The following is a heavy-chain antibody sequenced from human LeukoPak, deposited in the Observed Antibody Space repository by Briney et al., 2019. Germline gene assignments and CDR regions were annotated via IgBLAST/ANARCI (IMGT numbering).Heavy chain of an antibody. CDR2: INYSGNT. V-gene: IGHV4-59*01. D-gene: IGHD4-17*01. Sequence: SETLSLTCTVSGDSISSYYWSWIRQPPGKGLEWMGYINYSGNTNYNPSLKSRVTISVDTSKNQFSLRLTSVTAADTAVYYCAREGRQDYVYFDCWGQGALVTVSS. CDR1: GDSISSYY. CDR3: AREGRQDYVYFDC. J-gene: IGHJ4*02.